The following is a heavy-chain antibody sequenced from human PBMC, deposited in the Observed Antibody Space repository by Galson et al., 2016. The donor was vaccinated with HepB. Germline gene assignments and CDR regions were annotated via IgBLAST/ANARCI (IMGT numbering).Heavy chain of an antibody. CDR1: GFTFSSCA. J-gene: IGHJ4*02. D-gene: IGHD6-19*01. V-gene: IGHV3-23*01. Sequence: SLRLSCAASGFTFSSCAMGWVRQAPGKGLQWVSIINHNGDDPYYADSVKGRFTISRDNSKNTVFLQMNSVRGEDTAVYYCAKSPASGWSTDFFDDWGQGTLVTVSS. CDR2: INHNGDDP. CDR3: AKSPASGWSTDFFDD.